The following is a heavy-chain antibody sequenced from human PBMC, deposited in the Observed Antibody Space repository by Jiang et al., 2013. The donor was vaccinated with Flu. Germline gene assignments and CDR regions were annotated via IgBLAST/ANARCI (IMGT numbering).Heavy chain of an antibody. V-gene: IGHV3-33*01. J-gene: IGHJ4*02. CDR3: ARDQARPVWFGEQTPGGYFDY. CDR1: GFTFSSYG. D-gene: IGHD3-10*01. Sequence: RSLRLSCAASGFTFSSYGMHWVRQAPGKGLEWVAVIWYDGSNKYYADSVKGRFTISRDNSKNTLYLQMNSLRAEDTAVYYCARDQARPVWFGEQTPGGYFDYWGQGTLVTVSS. CDR2: IWYDGSNK.